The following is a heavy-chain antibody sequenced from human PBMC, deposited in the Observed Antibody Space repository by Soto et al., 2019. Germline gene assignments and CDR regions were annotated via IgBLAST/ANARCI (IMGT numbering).Heavy chain of an antibody. CDR1: GGSISSGGYY. V-gene: IGHV4-31*03. D-gene: IGHD5-12*01. Sequence: QVQLQESGPGLVKPSQTLSLTCTVSGGSISSGGYYWSWIRQHPGKGLEWIGYIYYSGSTYYNPSLMRRVTISVDTSKNQFSLKLSSVTAADTAVYYCARVPRDMVATPLDYWGQGTLVTVSS. CDR3: ARVPRDMVATPLDY. J-gene: IGHJ4*02. CDR2: IYYSGST.